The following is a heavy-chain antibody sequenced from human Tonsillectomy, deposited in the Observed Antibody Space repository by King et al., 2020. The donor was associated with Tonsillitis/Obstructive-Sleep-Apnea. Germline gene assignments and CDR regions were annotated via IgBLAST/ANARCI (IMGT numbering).Heavy chain of an antibody. V-gene: IGHV3-64D*06. CDR2: ISSNGGST. CDR1: GFTFSSYA. Sequence: VKLVESGGGLVQPGGSLRLSCSASGFTFSSYAMHWVRQAPGKGLEYVSAISSNGGSTYYADSVKGRFTISRDNSKNTLYLQMSSLRAEDTAVYYCVKEDAIAAAGYYYYYYMDVWGKGTTVTVSS. CDR3: VKEDAIAAAGYYYYYYMDV. D-gene: IGHD6-13*01. J-gene: IGHJ6*03.